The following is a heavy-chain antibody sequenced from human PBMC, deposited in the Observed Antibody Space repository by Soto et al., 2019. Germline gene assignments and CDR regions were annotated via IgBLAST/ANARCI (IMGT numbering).Heavy chain of an antibody. J-gene: IGHJ6*02. CDR3: ARRRGVPSHYGMDL. CDR2: ISAYNGNT. CDR1: GYTFTSYG. D-gene: IGHD2-2*01. Sequence: ASVKVSCKASGYTFTSYGISWVRQAPGQGLEWMGWISAYNGNTNYAQKLQGRVTMTTDTSTSTAYMELRSLRSDDTAVYYCARRRGVPSHYGMDLWGQGTTVLVSS. V-gene: IGHV1-18*04.